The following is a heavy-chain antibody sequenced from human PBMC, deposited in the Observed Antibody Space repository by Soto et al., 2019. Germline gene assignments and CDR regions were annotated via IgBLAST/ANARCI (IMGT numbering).Heavy chain of an antibody. CDR1: GGSISSGGYY. Sequence: RSETLSLTCTVSGGSISSGGYYWSWIRQHPGKGLEWIGYIYYSGSTYYNPSLKSRVTISVDTSKNQFSLKLSSVTAADTAVYYCASVWFGELLTHYYFDYWGQGTLVTVSS. CDR3: ASVWFGELLTHYYFDY. J-gene: IGHJ4*02. CDR2: IYYSGST. D-gene: IGHD3-10*01. V-gene: IGHV4-31*03.